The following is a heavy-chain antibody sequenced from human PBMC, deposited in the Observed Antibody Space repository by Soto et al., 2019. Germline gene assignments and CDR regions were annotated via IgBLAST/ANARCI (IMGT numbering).Heavy chain of an antibody. CDR3: ARETAGYTSTSAFDY. CDR1: GFTFSTYS. J-gene: IGHJ4*02. CDR2: ISSTSTYI. V-gene: IGHV3-21*01. D-gene: IGHD2-2*02. Sequence: GGSLRLSCAASGFTFSTYSMNWVRQAPGKGLEWVSSISSTSTYIYYADSLKGRFTISRDNTKNSLYLQINSLRDDDTAVYYCARETAGYTSTSAFDYWGQGALVTVSS.